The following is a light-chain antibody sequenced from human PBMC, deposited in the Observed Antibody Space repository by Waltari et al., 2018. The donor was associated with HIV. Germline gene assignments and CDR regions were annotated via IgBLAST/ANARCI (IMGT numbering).Light chain of an antibody. V-gene: IGKV1-39*01. CDR1: QTISTY. Sequence: DIQMTQSPSSLSASLGDRVIITCRSSQTISTYVNWYQQKPGRAPNLLIYAASTLHDGVAWRFSGSGSGTEFNLTINSLQVEDFAVYYCQQGCRGRTFGPGTKVDV. J-gene: IGKJ3*01. CDR3: QQGCRGRT. CDR2: AAS.